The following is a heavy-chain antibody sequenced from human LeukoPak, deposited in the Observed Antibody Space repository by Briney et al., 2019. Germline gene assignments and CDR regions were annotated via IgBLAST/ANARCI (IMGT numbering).Heavy chain of an antibody. D-gene: IGHD6-13*01. CDR3: ARVAAGGNFDY. J-gene: IGHJ4*02. V-gene: IGHV3-64*01. Sequence: PGGSLRLSCVASGFAFRSYAMQWVRQAPGKGLECVSFISSNGISTYYASSVKGRFTVSRDNSNNTLYLQMGSLRAEDKAVYYCARVAAGGNFDYWGQGTLVTVSS. CDR2: ISSNGIST. CDR1: GFAFRSYA.